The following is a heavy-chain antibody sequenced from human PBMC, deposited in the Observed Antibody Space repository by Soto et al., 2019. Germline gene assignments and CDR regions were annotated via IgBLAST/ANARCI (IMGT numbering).Heavy chain of an antibody. D-gene: IGHD3-16*01. CDR2: INHSGST. J-gene: IGHJ4*02. V-gene: IGHV4-34*01. CDR3: ARGPAGGAPPDY. Sequence: SETLSLTCAVYGGSFSGYYWSWIRQPPGKGLEWIGEINHSGSTNYNPSLKSRVTISVDTSKNQFSLKLSSVTAADTAVYYCARGPAGGAPPDYWGQGTLVTVSS. CDR1: GGSFSGYY.